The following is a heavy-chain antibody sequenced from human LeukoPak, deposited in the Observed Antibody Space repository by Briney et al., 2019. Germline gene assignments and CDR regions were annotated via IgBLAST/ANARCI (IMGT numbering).Heavy chain of an antibody. D-gene: IGHD2-2*01. V-gene: IGHV1-18*04. Sequence: ASVRVTCKASGYTFTTNGVSWVRQAPGQGLEWLAWISPYDGDTYYTPDLQGRVTLSIDTSTSTAYMELTSLRSDDTAVYYCARLRGGIYSSRDAFDIWGQGTMVTVSS. CDR1: GYTFTTNG. CDR2: ISPYDGDT. J-gene: IGHJ3*02. CDR3: ARLRGGIYSSRDAFDI.